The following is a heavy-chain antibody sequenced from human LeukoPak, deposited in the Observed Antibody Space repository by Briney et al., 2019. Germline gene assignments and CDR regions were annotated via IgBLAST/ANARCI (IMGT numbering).Heavy chain of an antibody. V-gene: IGHV3-23*01. D-gene: IGHD1-7*01. CDR2: ISGSGGST. CDR3: ARGGITGTTGIEFDY. CDR1: GFTFSNYV. J-gene: IGHJ4*02. Sequence: GGSLRLSCAASGFTFSNYVMHWVRQAPGKGLEWVSLISGSGGSTYYADSVKGRFTISRDNSKNTVYLQMNSLRAEDTAVYYCARGGITGTTGIEFDYWGQGTLVTVSS.